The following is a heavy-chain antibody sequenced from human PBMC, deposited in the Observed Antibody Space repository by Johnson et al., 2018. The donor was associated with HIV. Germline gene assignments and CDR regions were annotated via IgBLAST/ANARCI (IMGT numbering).Heavy chain of an antibody. J-gene: IGHJ3*02. CDR2: ISYDGSNK. CDR3: ARDGSGNAFDI. CDR1: GFTFSSYG. Sequence: QEQLVESGGGVVQPGRSLRLSCAASGFTFSSYGMHWVRQAPGNGLEWVAVISYDGSNKYYADSVKGRFTISRDNAKNSLYLQMNSLRAEDTALYYCARDGSGNAFDIWGQGTMVTVSS. V-gene: IGHV3-30*03. D-gene: IGHD2-15*01.